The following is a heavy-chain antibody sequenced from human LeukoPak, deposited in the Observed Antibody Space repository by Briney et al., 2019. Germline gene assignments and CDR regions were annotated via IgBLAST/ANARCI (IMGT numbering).Heavy chain of an antibody. J-gene: IGHJ4*02. Sequence: PSETLSLTCTVSGGSISIYYWSWVRQPPGKGLEWIGYIYYSGSTNYNPPLKSRVTISVDTSKNQFALKLSSVAAADTAVYYCARQKWLRSDFDYWGQGTLVTVSS. D-gene: IGHD5-12*01. CDR2: IYYSGST. CDR3: ARQKWLRSDFDY. CDR1: GGSISIYY. V-gene: IGHV4-59*08.